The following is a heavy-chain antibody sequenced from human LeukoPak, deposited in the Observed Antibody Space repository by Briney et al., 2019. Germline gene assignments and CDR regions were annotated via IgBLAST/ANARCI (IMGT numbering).Heavy chain of an antibody. CDR1: GGSISSSSYY. V-gene: IGHV4-39*01. CDR3: ARRELLWFGTGIDY. CDR2: IYYSGST. D-gene: IGHD3-10*01. J-gene: IGHJ4*02. Sequence: PSETLSLTCTVSGGSISSSSYYWGWIRQPPGKGLEWIGSIYYSGSTYYNPSLKSRVTISVDTSKNQFSLKLSSVTAADTAVYYCARRELLWFGTGIDYWGQGTLVTVSS.